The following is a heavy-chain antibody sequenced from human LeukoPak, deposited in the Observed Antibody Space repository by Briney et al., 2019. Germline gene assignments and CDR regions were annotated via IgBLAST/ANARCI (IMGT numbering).Heavy chain of an antibody. Sequence: SVKVSCKASGGTFSSYAISWVRQAPGQGLEWMGGIIPIFGTANYAQKFQGRVAITADESTSTAYMELSSLRSEDTAVYYCARAYDSSGYLNWFDPWGQGTLVTVSS. J-gene: IGHJ5*02. V-gene: IGHV1-69*13. CDR3: ARAYDSSGYLNWFDP. CDR2: IIPIFGTA. CDR1: GGTFSSYA. D-gene: IGHD3-22*01.